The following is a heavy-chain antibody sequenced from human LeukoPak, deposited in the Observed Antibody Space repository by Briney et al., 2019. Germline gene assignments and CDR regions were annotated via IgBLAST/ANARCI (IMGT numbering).Heavy chain of an antibody. Sequence: GGSLRLSCAASGFTFSNYNLNWVRQAPGKGLEWVSYISDGSSTIYYADSVRGRFIISRDNAKNSLYLQINSLRAEDTAVYYCVQEGPRGLAFDIWGQGTKVTVSS. CDR2: ISDGSSTI. J-gene: IGHJ3*02. CDR1: GFTFSNYN. V-gene: IGHV3-48*01. CDR3: VQEGPRGLAFDI.